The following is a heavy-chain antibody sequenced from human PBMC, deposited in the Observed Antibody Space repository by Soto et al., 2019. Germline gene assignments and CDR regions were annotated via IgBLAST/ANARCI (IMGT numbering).Heavy chain of an antibody. CDR2: IYYSGST. D-gene: IGHD2-21*02. J-gene: IGHJ6*02. V-gene: IGHV4-30-4*01. CDR1: GGSISSGDYY. CDR3: ARESYCGGDCYSDGMDV. Sequence: QVQLQESGPGLVKPSQTLSLTCTVSGGSISSGDYYWSWIRQPPGKGLEWIGYIYYSGSTYYNPSLKSRVTISVDTSKNQFYLKLSTVTAADTAVYYCARESYCGGDCYSDGMDVWGQGTTVTVSS.